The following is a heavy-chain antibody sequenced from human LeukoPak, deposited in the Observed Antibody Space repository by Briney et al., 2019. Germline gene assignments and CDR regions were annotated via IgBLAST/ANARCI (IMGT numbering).Heavy chain of an antibody. Sequence: SETLSLTCTVSGGSISSYYWSWIRQPPGKGLEWIGYIYYSGSTNYNPSLKSRVTISVDTSKNQFSLKLSSVTAADTAVYYCARHIVVVTAAEGGAAFDIWGQGTMVTVSS. CDR2: IYYSGST. CDR3: ARHIVVVTAAEGGAAFDI. CDR1: GGSISSYY. J-gene: IGHJ3*02. V-gene: IGHV4-59*08. D-gene: IGHD2-21*02.